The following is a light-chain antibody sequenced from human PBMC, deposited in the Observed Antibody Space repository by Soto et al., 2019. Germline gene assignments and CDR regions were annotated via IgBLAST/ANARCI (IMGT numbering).Light chain of an antibody. V-gene: IGKV3-11*01. J-gene: IGKJ4*01. CDR1: QSARRY. CDR3: HQRRNWPLT. Sequence: EIVLSQSPATLYLSPGGRATLSCKASQSARRYLPWYQQKPGQAPRLLIYDASNRATGMPARFSGSGSGTGLTRTISCLEPKDFEVDYCHQRRNWPLTFGGGSKVDIK. CDR2: DAS.